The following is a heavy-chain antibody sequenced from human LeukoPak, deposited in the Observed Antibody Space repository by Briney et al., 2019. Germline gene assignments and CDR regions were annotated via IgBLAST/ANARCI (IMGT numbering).Heavy chain of an antibody. CDR2: IYSGGST. J-gene: IGHJ4*02. V-gene: IGHV3-53*01. CDR3: ASSSGFGEAFDY. Sequence: GGSLRPSCAASGFTVSSSYMSWVRQAPGKGLEWVSVIYSGGSTYYADSVKGRFTISRDNSKNTLYLQMNSLRAEDTAVYYCASSSGFGEAFDYWGQGTLVTVSS. CDR1: GFTVSSSY. D-gene: IGHD6-19*01.